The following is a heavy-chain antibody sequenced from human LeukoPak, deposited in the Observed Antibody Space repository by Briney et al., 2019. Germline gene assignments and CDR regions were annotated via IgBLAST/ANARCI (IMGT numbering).Heavy chain of an antibody. D-gene: IGHD2-8*01. CDR1: GGSISSNNYY. J-gene: IGHJ5*02. CDR3: ASSTAWHALTNNWFDP. Sequence: PSETLSLTCTVSGGSISSNNYYWGWIRQPPGKGLEWIGSIYYGGSTYYNPSLKSRVTIAVDTSKNQFSLELSSVTAADTAVYYCASSTAWHALTNNWFDPWGQGTLVTVSS. CDR2: IYYGGST. V-gene: IGHV4-39*01.